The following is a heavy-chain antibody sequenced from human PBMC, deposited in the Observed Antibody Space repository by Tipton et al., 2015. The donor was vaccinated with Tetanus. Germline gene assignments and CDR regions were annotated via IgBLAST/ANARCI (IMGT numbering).Heavy chain of an antibody. CDR3: ARRGDNWFFDL. CDR2: ICTDVHTREST. CDR1: GGSISSSY. V-gene: IGHV4-4*07. D-gene: IGHD2-21*01. Sequence: TLSLTCNVSGGSISSSYWSWIRQPAGKGLEWIGRICTDVHTRESTTYNPSLKNRVSMSVDTSKNQLSLKLTSMTAADTAVYYCARRGDNWFFDLWGRGTLVTVSS. J-gene: IGHJ2*01.